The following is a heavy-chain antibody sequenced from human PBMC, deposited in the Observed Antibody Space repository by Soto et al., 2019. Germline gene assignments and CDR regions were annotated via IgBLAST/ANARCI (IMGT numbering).Heavy chain of an antibody. CDR1: GFTFSSYS. CDR2: ISSSSSYI. J-gene: IGHJ3*02. V-gene: IGHV3-21*01. D-gene: IGHD4-17*01. CDR3: AREGGDYVGAFDI. Sequence: GGSLRLSCAASGFTFSSYSMNWVRQAPGKGLEWVSSISSSSSYIYYADSVKGRFTISRDNAKNSLYLQMNSLRAEDTAVYYCAREGGDYVGAFDIWGQGTMVTVSS.